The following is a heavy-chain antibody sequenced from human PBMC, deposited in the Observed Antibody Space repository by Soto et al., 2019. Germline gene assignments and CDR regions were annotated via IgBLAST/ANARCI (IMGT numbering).Heavy chain of an antibody. D-gene: IGHD4-17*01. V-gene: IGHV3-21*01. Sequence: EVQLVESGGGLVKPGGSLRLSCAASGFTFSSYSMNWVRQAPGKGLEWVSSISSSSSYIYYADSVKGRFTISRDNAKNSLYLQMNSLRAEDTAVYYCARGNDYGDYRLGYWGQGTLVTVSS. CDR3: ARGNDYGDYRLGY. CDR1: GFTFSSYS. J-gene: IGHJ4*02. CDR2: ISSSSSYI.